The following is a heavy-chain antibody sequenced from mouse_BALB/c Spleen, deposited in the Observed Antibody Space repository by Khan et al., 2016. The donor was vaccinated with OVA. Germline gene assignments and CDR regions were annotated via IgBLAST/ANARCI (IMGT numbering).Heavy chain of an antibody. D-gene: IGHD2-2*01. J-gene: IGHJ3*01. Sequence: VQLQQSGAELVKPGASVKLSCKASGYTFTSYYMYWVKQRPGQGLEWIGEINPSNGGTNFNEKFKSKATLTVDKSSSTAYMQLSSLTSEDSAVYYCTSAGYGSFAYWGQGTLVTVSA. CDR2: INPSNGGT. CDR3: TSAGYGSFAY. CDR1: GYTFTSYY. V-gene: IGHV1S81*02.